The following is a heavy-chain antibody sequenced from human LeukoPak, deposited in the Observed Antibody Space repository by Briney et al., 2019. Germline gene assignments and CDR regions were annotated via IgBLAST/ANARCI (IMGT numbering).Heavy chain of an antibody. CDR3: ARGRYYDSSGLLRMKIYYFDY. CDR2: IYYSGST. D-gene: IGHD3-22*01. Sequence: SETLSLTCTVSGGSISSYYWSWIRQPPGKGLEWVGYIYYSGSTNYNPSLKSRVTISVDTSKNQFSLKLSSVTAADTAVYYCARGRYYDSSGLLRMKIYYFDYWGQGTLVTVSS. V-gene: IGHV4-59*08. CDR1: GGSISSYY. J-gene: IGHJ4*02.